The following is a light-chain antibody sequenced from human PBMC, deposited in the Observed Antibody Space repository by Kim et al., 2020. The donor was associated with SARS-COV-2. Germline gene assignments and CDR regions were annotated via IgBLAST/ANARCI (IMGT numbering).Light chain of an antibody. CDR2: EVS. CDR3: SSYAGSNRGV. Sequence: QSALTQPPSASGSPGQSVTISCTGTSSDVGGYNYVSWYQQHPGKAPKLMIYEVSKRPSGVPDRFSVSKSGNTASLTVSGLQAEDEADYYCSSYAGSNRGVFGGGTQLTVL. V-gene: IGLV2-8*01. J-gene: IGLJ3*02. CDR1: SSDVGGYNY.